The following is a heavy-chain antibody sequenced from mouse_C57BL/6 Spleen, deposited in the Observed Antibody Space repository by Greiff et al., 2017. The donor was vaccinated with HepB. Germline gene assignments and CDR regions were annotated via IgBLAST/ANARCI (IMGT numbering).Heavy chain of an antibody. Sequence: EVQLQQSGPELVKPGASVKMSCKASGYTFTDYNMHWVKQSHGKSLEWIGYINPNNGGTSYNQKFKGKATLTVNKSSSTAYMELRSLTSEDAAVYYCARGDYDVAWFAYWGQGTLVTVSA. J-gene: IGHJ3*01. V-gene: IGHV1-22*01. CDR3: ARGDYDVAWFAY. CDR2: INPNNGGT. D-gene: IGHD2-4*01. CDR1: GYTFTDYN.